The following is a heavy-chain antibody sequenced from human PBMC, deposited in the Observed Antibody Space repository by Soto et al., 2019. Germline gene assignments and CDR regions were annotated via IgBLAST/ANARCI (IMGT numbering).Heavy chain of an antibody. CDR1: GYTFTGYG. V-gene: IGHV1-18*04. J-gene: IGHJ3*02. CDR3: AREYGYNDGDAFDI. Sequence: ASVKVSCKASGYTFTGYGISWVRQAPGQGLEWMGWISAYNGNTNYAQKLQGRVTMTTDTSTSTAYMELRSLRSDDTAVYYCAREYGYNDGDAFDIWGQGTMVTVSS. D-gene: IGHD6-25*01. CDR2: ISAYNGNT.